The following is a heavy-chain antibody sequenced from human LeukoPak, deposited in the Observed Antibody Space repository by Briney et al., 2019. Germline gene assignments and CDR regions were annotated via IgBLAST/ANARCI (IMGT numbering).Heavy chain of an antibody. CDR3: ARDSHYDSSGYYYGDFAY. CDR1: GFTFSGYG. Sequence: GGSLRLFCAASGFTFSGYGMHWVRQAPGKGLEWVAFVRYDSSNKYYADSVKGRFTVSRDNSKNMLYLQMNSLRAEDTAVYYCARDSHYDSSGYYYGDFAYWGQGTLVTVSS. D-gene: IGHD3-22*01. V-gene: IGHV3-30*02. CDR2: VRYDSSNK. J-gene: IGHJ4*02.